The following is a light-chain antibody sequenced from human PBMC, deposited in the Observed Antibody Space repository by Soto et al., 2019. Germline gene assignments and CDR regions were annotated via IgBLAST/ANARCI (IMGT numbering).Light chain of an antibody. Sequence: QSALTQPASVSGSPGQSIAISCTGTSSDVGGYNSVSWYQQHPGKAPNLMIYDVNNRHSGVSDRFSGSKSGNTAALTISGLQAEDEADYYCSSYTSSSTRVFGVGTKLTVL. CDR3: SSYTSSSTRV. CDR1: SSDVGGYNS. J-gene: IGLJ3*02. V-gene: IGLV2-14*03. CDR2: DVN.